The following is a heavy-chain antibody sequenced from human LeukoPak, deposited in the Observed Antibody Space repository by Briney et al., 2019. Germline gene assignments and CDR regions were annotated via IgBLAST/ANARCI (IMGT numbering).Heavy chain of an antibody. CDR1: GFTFSSYN. D-gene: IGHD4-17*01. CDR3: ARGRMNDYVDYPDY. J-gene: IGHJ4*02. CDR2: ISSSSSYI. Sequence: GGSLRLSCAASGFTFSSYNMNWVRQAPGKGLEWVSSISSSSSYIYYADSVKGRFTISRDNAKNSLYLQMNSLRAEDTAVYYCARGRMNDYVDYPDYWAQETLVTVSS. V-gene: IGHV3-21*01.